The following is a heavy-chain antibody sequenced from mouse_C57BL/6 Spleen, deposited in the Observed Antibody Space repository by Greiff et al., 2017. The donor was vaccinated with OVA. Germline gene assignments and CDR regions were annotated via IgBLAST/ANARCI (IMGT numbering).Heavy chain of an antibody. CDR2: IHPNSGST. CDR3: ARSGRNDYFDY. CDR1: GYTFTSYW. V-gene: IGHV1-64*01. D-gene: IGHD2-3*01. Sequence: QVQLQQPGAELVKPGASVKLSCKASGYTFTSYWMHWVKQRPGQGLEWIGMIHPNSGSTNYNEKFKSKATLTVDKSSSTAYMQLSSLTSEDSAVYYCARSGRNDYFDYWGQGTTLTVSS. J-gene: IGHJ2*01.